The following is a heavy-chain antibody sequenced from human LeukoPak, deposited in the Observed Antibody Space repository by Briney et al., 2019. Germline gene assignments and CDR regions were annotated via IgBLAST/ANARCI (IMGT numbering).Heavy chain of an antibody. V-gene: IGHV1-2*02. J-gene: IGHJ3*02. Sequence: ASVKVSCKASGYTFTGYYLNWVRQAPGQGLEWMGWINPNSGGTNYAQKFQGRVSMTRDTSISTAYMELRSLRSDDTAVYYCAKEGKLAAARPKTDAFDIRGQGTMVTVSS. CDR2: INPNSGGT. CDR1: GYTFTGYY. CDR3: AKEGKLAAARPKTDAFDI. D-gene: IGHD6-6*01.